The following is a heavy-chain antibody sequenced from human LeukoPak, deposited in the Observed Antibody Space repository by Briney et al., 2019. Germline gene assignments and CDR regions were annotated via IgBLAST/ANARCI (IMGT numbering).Heavy chain of an antibody. CDR3: ARDTSYDGFDI. CDR2: IKQDEGEK. Sequence: PGGSLRLSCEASGYTFSTYWMAWVRQGPGKGLEWVANIKQDEGEKFYVDSVKGRFTISRDNAKNSLYLQMNSLRVEDTAVYYCARDTSYDGFDIWGQGTMVTVSS. J-gene: IGHJ3*02. D-gene: IGHD3-10*01. V-gene: IGHV3-7*01. CDR1: GYTFSTYW.